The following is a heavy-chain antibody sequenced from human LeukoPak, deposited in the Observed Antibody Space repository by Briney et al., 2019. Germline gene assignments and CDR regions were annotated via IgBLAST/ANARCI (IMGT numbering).Heavy chain of an antibody. Sequence: PSETLSLTCAVYGGSFSGYYWSWIRQPPGEGLEWIGEINHSGSTNYNPSLKSRVTISVDTSKNQFSLKLSSVTAADTAVYYCASIRYSSGWWGDYWGQGTLVTVSS. CDR3: ASIRYSSGWWGDY. V-gene: IGHV4-34*01. CDR1: GGSFSGYY. D-gene: IGHD6-19*01. CDR2: INHSGST. J-gene: IGHJ4*02.